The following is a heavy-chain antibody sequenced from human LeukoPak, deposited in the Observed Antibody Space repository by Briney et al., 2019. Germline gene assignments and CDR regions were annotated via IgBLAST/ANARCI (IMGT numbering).Heavy chain of an antibody. J-gene: IGHJ3*02. V-gene: IGHV3-23*01. CDR3: ARAMRNSAFDI. CDR1: GFXFRTLA. D-gene: IGHD1-14*01. CDR2: ISDNGRST. Sequence: GGSLRLSCAASGFXFRTLAINWVRQAPGKGLEWVSTISDNGRSTHYADSVKGRLTISRDNSKNTLDLQMNSLKAEDTAIYYCARAMRNSAFDIWGQGTMVTVSS.